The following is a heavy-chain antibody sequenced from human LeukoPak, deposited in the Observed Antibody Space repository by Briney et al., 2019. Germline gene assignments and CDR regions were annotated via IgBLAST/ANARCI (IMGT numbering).Heavy chain of an antibody. CDR1: GFTFSSYW. D-gene: IGHD3-10*01. Sequence: GGSLGLSCAASGFTFSSYWMHWVRQAPGKGLVWVSRINTDGSSTSYADSVKGRFTISRDNAKNTLYLQMNSLRAEDTAVYYCAFLYGSGSPRGYWGQGTLVTVSS. V-gene: IGHV3-74*01. J-gene: IGHJ4*02. CDR2: INTDGSST. CDR3: AFLYGSGSPRGY.